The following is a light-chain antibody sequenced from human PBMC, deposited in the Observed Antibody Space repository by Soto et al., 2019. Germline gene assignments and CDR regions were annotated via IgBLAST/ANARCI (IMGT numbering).Light chain of an antibody. CDR1: QSVSSY. J-gene: IGKJ1*01. CDR2: DAS. V-gene: IGKV3-11*01. CDR3: QQRSNWWT. Sequence: EIVLTQSPATLSLSPGERATLSCRASQSVSSYLAWYQQKPGPAPRLLIYDASNWATGIPARFSGSGSGTDFTLTISSLEPEDFAVYYCQQRSNWWTFGQGTKVEIQ.